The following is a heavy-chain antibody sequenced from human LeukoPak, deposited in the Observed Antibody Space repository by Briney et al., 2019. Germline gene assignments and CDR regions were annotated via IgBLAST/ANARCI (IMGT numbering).Heavy chain of an antibody. CDR2: IWYDGSNK. V-gene: IGHV3-30*02. CDR3: AGTSFIIAVAPTYFDY. J-gene: IGHJ4*02. Sequence: GGSLRLSCAASGFTFSSYGMHWVRQAPGKGLEWVAVIWYDGSNKYYADSVKGRFTISRDNSKNTLYLQMNSLRAEDTAVYYCAGTSFIIAVAPTYFDYWGQGTLVTVSS. D-gene: IGHD6-19*01. CDR1: GFTFSSYG.